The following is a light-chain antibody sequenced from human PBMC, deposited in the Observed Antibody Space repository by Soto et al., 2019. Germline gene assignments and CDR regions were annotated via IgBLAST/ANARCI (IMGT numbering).Light chain of an antibody. J-gene: IGKJ3*01. CDR3: QQYGAAPFT. Sequence: VVLTQSPATLSLSPGDRATLSCRASRHVYINALVWYQQKPCRTPTLLIYGASTRATDIPDRFSATGSGTDFSLTISGVEPEDSAVYYCQQYGAAPFTFGPGTRLEI. CDR1: RHVYINA. CDR2: GAS. V-gene: IGKV3-20*01.